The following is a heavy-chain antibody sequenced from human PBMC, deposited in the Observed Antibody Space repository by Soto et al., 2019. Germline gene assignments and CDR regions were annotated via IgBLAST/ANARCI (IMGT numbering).Heavy chain of an antibody. D-gene: IGHD1-1*01. V-gene: IGHV3-7*03. CDR2: IKQDGSEK. CDR1: GFTFSSYS. CDR3: ARERNWNRPGPNVPFDY. J-gene: IGHJ4*01. Sequence: AGGSLRLSCAASGFTFSSYSMNWVRQAPGKGLEWVANIKQDGSEKYYVDSVKGRFTISRDNAKNSLYLQMNSLRAEDTAVYYCARERNWNRPGPNVPFDYWGQGTLVTVSS.